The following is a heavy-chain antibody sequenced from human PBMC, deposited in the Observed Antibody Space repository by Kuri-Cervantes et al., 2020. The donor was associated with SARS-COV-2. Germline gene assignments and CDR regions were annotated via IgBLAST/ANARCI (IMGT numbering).Heavy chain of an antibody. Sequence: GGSLRLSCETSGFSFTDYYVSWIRQIPGGGLEWLSFISGSSSFTNFADSVKGRFTISKDNAQTSVYLQMTSLRAEDTALYYCAIDKGRGAFDHWGQGTLVTVSS. V-gene: IGHV3-11*06. J-gene: IGHJ4*02. CDR2: ISGSSSFT. D-gene: IGHD6-25*01. CDR3: AIDKGRGAFDH. CDR1: GFSFTDYY.